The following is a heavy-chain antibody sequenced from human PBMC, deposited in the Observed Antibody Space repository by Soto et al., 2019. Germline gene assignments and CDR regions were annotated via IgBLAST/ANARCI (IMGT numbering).Heavy chain of an antibody. Sequence: QVQLVQSGAEVKKPGASVKVSCEASGYPFSAFDINWVRQAGGQGLEWMGWMNPESGDTAFAQRFQDRITMTRSTSISTSYMELSRLTSDDTAVYFCVRQPGGVATPGDDYWGQGTLVTVSS. V-gene: IGHV1-8*01. D-gene: IGHD2-15*01. CDR2: MNPESGDT. CDR3: VRQPGGVATPGDDY. J-gene: IGHJ4*02. CDR1: GYPFSAFD.